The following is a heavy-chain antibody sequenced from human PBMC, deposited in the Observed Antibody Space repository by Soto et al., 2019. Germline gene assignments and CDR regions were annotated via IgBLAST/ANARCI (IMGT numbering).Heavy chain of an antibody. Sequence: QVQLVQSGAEVKKPGSSVKVSCKASGGTFSSYAISWVRQAPGQGLEWMGGIIPIFGTANYAQKFQGRVTITADESTITAYMELSSLRSEDTAVYYFARGGDGAAPFLYYGMDVWGQGTTVTVSS. CDR2: IIPIFGTA. V-gene: IGHV1-69*01. CDR3: ARGGDGAAPFLYYGMDV. CDR1: GGTFSSYA. D-gene: IGHD6-13*01. J-gene: IGHJ6*02.